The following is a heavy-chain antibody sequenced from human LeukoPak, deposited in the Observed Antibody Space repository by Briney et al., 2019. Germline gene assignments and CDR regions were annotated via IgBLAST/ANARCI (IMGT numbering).Heavy chain of an antibody. CDR1: GFTFSSYS. CDR3: AKDVSGMVYAADY. D-gene: IGHD2-8*01. Sequence: GGSLRLSCAASGFTFSSYSMNWVRQAPGKGLEWVAFIRYDGSNKYYADSVKGRFTISRDNSKNTLYLQMNSLRAEDTAVHYCAKDVSGMVYAADYWGQGTLVTVSS. CDR2: IRYDGSNK. V-gene: IGHV3-30*02. J-gene: IGHJ4*02.